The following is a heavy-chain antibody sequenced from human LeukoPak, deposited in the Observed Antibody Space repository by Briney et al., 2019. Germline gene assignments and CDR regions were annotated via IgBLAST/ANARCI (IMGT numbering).Heavy chain of an antibody. D-gene: IGHD2-2*01. CDR3: ARLSGPYAAHFI. J-gene: IGHJ4*02. CDR2: ILESGST. Sequence: SETLSLTCTVSVGSIGTSYWSWVRPPPGKGLECIGYILESGSTNHNPALKGRVTISVATSKTHFSRGRSSVTAADTAVYYCARLSGPYAAHFIWGQGTLVTVSS. V-gene: IGHV4-59*08. CDR1: VGSIGTSY.